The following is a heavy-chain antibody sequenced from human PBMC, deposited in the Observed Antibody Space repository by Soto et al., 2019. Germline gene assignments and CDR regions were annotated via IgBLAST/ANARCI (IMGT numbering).Heavy chain of an antibody. CDR1: GGSISSGSYS. CDR2: IFHGGTT. D-gene: IGHD3-22*01. CDR3: ARGPYDSTGYFSAFDI. Sequence: NPSETLSLTXTVSGGSISSGSYSWSWIRQPPGKGLEWIGYIFHGGTTYYNPSLKSRVTISVDRSKSQFSLRLSSVTASDTAMYYCARGPYDSTGYFSAFDIWGQGTMVTVSS. V-gene: IGHV4-30-2*01. J-gene: IGHJ3*02.